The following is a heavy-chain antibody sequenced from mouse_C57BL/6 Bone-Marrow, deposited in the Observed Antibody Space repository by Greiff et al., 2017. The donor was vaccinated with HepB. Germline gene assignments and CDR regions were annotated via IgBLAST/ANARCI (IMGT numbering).Heavy chain of an antibody. CDR1: GYTFTSYW. CDR3: AIEAAYYDYDCFAY. CDR2: IHPSDSDT. D-gene: IGHD2-4*01. V-gene: IGHV1-74*01. Sequence: QVQLQQPGAELVKPGASVKVSCKASGYTFTSYWMHWVKQRPGQGLEWIGMIHPSDSDTNYNQKFKGKATLTVDKSSSTAYMQLSSLTSEDSAVYYCAIEAAYYDYDCFAYWGQGTLVTVSA. J-gene: IGHJ3*01.